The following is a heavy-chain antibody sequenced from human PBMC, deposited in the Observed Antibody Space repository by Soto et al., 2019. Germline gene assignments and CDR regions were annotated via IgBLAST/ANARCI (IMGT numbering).Heavy chain of an antibody. CDR2: INHSGST. V-gene: IGHV4-34*01. Sequence: SETLSLTCAVYGGSFSGYYWSWIRQPPGKGLEWIGEINHSGSTNYNPSLKSRVTISVDTSKNQFSLKLSSVTAADTAVYYCARGPRFGMDVWGQGTTVTVSS. J-gene: IGHJ6*02. CDR1: GGSFSGYY. CDR3: ARGPRFGMDV.